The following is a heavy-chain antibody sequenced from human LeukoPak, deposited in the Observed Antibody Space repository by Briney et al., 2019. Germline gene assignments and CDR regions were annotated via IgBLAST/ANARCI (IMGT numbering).Heavy chain of an antibody. V-gene: IGHV1-69*05. CDR3: ARGPFNWNDFSYYYMDV. Sequence: SSVKVSCKASGGTFSSYAISWVRQAPGQGLEWMGEIIPIFGTANYAQKFQGRVTITTDESTSTAYMELSSLRSEDTAVYYCARGPFNWNDFSYYYMDVWGKGTTVTVSS. CDR2: IIPIFGTA. CDR1: GGTFSSYA. J-gene: IGHJ6*03. D-gene: IGHD1-20*01.